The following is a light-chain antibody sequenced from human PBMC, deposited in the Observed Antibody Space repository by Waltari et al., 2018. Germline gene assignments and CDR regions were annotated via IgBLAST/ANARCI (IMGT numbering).Light chain of an antibody. CDR2: HAS. CDR1: QGVGKY. Sequence: EIVLTQSPGPLSLSPGARATLSCRASQGVGKYLAWYQQRPGQAPRLLLYHASIRATGIPDRFSGSGFGTDFSLTISRLEPEDFAVYYCQKYDFLPATFGQGTTVEIK. J-gene: IGKJ1*01. V-gene: IGKV3-20*01. CDR3: QKYDFLPAT.